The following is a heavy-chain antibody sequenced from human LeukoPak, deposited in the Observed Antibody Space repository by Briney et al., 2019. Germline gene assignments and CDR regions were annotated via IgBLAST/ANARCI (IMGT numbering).Heavy chain of an antibody. CDR3: ARLEWYFDL. J-gene: IGHJ2*01. CDR2: IYYSGST. CDR1: GGSISSSSYY. V-gene: IGHV4-39*01. Sequence: SETLSLTCTVSGGSISSSSYYWGWIRQPPGKGLEWIASIYYSGSTYYNPSLKSRVTISVDTSKNQFSLKLSSVTAADTAVYYCARLEWYFDLWGRGTLVTVSS. D-gene: IGHD5-24*01.